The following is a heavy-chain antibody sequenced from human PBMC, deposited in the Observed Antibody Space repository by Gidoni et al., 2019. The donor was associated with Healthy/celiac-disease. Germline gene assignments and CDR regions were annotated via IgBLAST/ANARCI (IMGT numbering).Heavy chain of an antibody. V-gene: IGHV4-39*01. CDR3: ARTIHAALDYYMDV. CDR1: GGSISSSSYY. Sequence: QLQLQESGPGLVKPSETLSLTCTVSGGSISSSSYYWGWIRQPPGKGLEWIGSIYYSGSTYYNPSLKSRVTISVDTSKNQFSLKLSSVTAADTAVYYCARTIHAALDYYMDVWGKGTTVTVSS. D-gene: IGHD5-18*01. J-gene: IGHJ6*03. CDR2: IYYSGST.